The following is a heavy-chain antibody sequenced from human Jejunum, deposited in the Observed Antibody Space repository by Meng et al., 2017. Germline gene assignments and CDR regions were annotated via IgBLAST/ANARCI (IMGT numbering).Heavy chain of an antibody. D-gene: IGHD3-22*01. CDR1: GDSITGYS. CDR3: ARLDYYERSGFFHD. V-gene: IGHV4-59*01. J-gene: IGHJ4*02. CDR2: MFHTGYT. Sequence: GSLRLSCTVSGDSITGYSWTWIRQSPGKGLEWIGYMFHTGYTNYSPSLESRVTISIDTSKRQLSLELSSVTAADTAVYYCARLDYYERSGFFHDWGQGTLVTVSS.